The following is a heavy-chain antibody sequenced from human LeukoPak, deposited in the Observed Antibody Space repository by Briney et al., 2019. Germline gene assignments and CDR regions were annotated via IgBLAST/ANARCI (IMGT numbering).Heavy chain of an antibody. V-gene: IGHV4-39*07. CDR3: ATWDDYGGNSFEF. J-gene: IGHJ4*02. Sequence: PSETLSLTCTVSGGSISSSSYYWGWIRQPPGKGLEWIGSIYYSGSTYYNPSLKSRVTMSVDTSKNHFSLKLSSVTAADTAVYYCATWDDYGGNSFEFWGQGTLVTVSS. CDR1: GGSISSSSYY. D-gene: IGHD4-23*01. CDR2: IYYSGST.